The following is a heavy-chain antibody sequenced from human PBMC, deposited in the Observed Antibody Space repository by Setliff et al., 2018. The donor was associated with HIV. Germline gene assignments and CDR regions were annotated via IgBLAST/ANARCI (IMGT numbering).Heavy chain of an antibody. CDR3: ARDVSWRVRTYIDY. CDR1: GFTFSTYN. Sequence: GGSLRLSCAGSGFTFSTYNMAWVRQAPGKGLEWISYISNSGSTIYYADSVKGRFTISRDNAKNSLYLQMNSLRAEDTAVYYCARDVSWRVRTYIDYWGQGALVTVSS. J-gene: IGHJ4*02. D-gene: IGHD3-3*01. V-gene: IGHV3-48*01. CDR2: ISNSGSTI.